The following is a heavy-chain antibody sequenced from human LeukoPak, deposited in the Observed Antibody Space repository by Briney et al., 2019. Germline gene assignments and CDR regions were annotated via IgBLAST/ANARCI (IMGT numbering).Heavy chain of an antibody. D-gene: IGHD5-12*01. CDR3: AKSSRGSVSSFDY. Sequence: GGSLRLSCAASGFTFSSYAMSWVRQAPGKGLEWVSAISGSGGSTYYAASVKGRFTISRDNSKNTLYLQMNSLRAEDTAVYYCAKSSRGSVSSFDYWGQGTLVTVSS. CDR1: GFTFSSYA. CDR2: ISGSGGST. V-gene: IGHV3-23*01. J-gene: IGHJ4*02.